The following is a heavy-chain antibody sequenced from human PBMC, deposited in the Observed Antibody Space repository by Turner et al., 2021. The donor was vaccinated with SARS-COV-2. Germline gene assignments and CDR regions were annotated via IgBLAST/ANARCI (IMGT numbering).Heavy chain of an antibody. V-gene: IGHV4-59*08. Sequence: QVQLQESGLGLVKPSETLSLTCTVSGGSISNYDWSWIRQPPGKGLEWIGYSDHGGSTKYNPSLKSRVTIAVDTSKNQFSLILSSVTAADTAVYYCARLYTYAEFYFDYWGQGALVTVSS. CDR2: SDHGGST. CDR1: GGSISNYD. CDR3: ARLYTYAEFYFDY. D-gene: IGHD5-18*01. J-gene: IGHJ4*02.